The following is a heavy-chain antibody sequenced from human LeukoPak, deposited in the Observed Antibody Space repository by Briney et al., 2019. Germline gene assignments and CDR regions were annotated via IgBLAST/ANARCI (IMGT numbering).Heavy chain of an antibody. J-gene: IGHJ4*02. CDR1: GYTFTSYA. V-gene: IGHV1-3*01. CDR2: INAGNGNT. CDR3: ARAGYDFWSGPLAFDY. D-gene: IGHD3-3*01. Sequence: ASVKVSFKASGYTFTSYAMHWVRQAPGQRLEWMGWINAGNGNTKYSQKFQGRVTITRDTSASTAYMELSSLRSEDTAVYYCARAGYDFWSGPLAFDYWGQGTLVTVSS.